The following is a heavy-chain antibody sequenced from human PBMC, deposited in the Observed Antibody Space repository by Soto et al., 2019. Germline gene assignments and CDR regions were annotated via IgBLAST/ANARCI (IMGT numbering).Heavy chain of an antibody. CDR1: GFTFSSHW. J-gene: IGHJ4*02. Sequence: EVQLVESGGGLVQPGGSLRLSCVASGFTFSSHWMNWVRQVPGKGLEWVANIKEDATEINYVDSVKGRFAISRDNAKNSLYLQMNSLRVDDTAVYHCVRSSGWTGDYWGQGILVTVSS. V-gene: IGHV3-7*04. CDR3: VRSSGWTGDY. D-gene: IGHD3-10*01. CDR2: IKEDATEI.